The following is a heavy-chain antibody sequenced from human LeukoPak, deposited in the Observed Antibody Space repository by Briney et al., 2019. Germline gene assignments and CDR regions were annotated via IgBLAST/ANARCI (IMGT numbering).Heavy chain of an antibody. CDR3: ARGVYCSPTICYGGRYYYYMDV. CDR2: IKQDGSEK. J-gene: IGHJ6*03. Sequence: GGSLRLSCAASGFTFNNFWMNWVRQAPGKGLEWGASIKQDGSEKYFLDSVKGRFTISRDNAKTSLFLQMNSLRAEDTAVYYCARGVYCSPTICYGGRYYYYMDVWGKGTTVTVSS. V-gene: IGHV3-7*01. CDR1: GFTFNNFW. D-gene: IGHD2-2*01.